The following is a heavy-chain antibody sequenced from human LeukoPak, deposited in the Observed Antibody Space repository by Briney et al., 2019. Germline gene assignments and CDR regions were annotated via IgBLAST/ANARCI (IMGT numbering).Heavy chain of an antibody. D-gene: IGHD6-19*01. CDR1: GFTFSSYS. CDR3: ARGYSSGWYYFDY. CDR2: ISSSSSYI. J-gene: IGHJ4*02. Sequence: GGSLRLSCAASGFTFSSYSMNWVRQAPGKGLEWVSSISSSSSYIYYADSVKGRFTISRDNAKNSLYLQMNSLRAEDTAVYYCARGYSSGWYYFDYWGQGTLVTVSS. V-gene: IGHV3-21*01.